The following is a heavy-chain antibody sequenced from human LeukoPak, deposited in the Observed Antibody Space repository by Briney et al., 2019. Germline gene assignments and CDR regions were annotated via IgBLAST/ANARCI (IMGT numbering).Heavy chain of an antibody. CDR1: GFTFSTYS. Sequence: GGSLRLSCAASGFTFSTYSMNWVRQAPGKGLEWVSYISSSSSTIYYADSVKGRFTISRDNAKNSLYLQMSSLRAEDTAVYYCARFQYSSSWYTPFDYWGQGTLVTVSS. CDR3: ARFQYSSSWYTPFDY. V-gene: IGHV3-48*04. D-gene: IGHD6-13*01. CDR2: ISSSSSTI. J-gene: IGHJ4*02.